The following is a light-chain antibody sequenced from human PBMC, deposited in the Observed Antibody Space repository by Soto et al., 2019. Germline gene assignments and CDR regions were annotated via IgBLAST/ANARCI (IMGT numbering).Light chain of an antibody. CDR2: EVS. V-gene: IGLV2-23*02. J-gene: IGLJ3*02. CDR3: CSYGEV. CDR1: SSDVGSYNL. Sequence: QSALTQPASVSGSPGQSITISCTGTSSDVGSYNLVSWYQQHPGKAPKLMIYEVSKRPSGVSNRFSGSKSGNTASLTISGFQAEDEADYYCCSYGEVFGGGTKVTVL.